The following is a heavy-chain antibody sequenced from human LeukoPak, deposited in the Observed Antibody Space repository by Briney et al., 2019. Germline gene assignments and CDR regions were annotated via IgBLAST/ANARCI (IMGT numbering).Heavy chain of an antibody. Sequence: SETLSLTCTVSGGSISSYYWSWIRQPPGKGLEWMGYIYYSGSTNYNPSLKSRVPISVDTSKNQFSLKLSSVTAADTAVYYCARVGYYDSSGYYGAFDIWGQGTMVAVSS. CDR1: GGSISSYY. CDR3: ARVGYYDSSGYYGAFDI. V-gene: IGHV4-59*01. CDR2: IYYSGST. D-gene: IGHD3-22*01. J-gene: IGHJ3*02.